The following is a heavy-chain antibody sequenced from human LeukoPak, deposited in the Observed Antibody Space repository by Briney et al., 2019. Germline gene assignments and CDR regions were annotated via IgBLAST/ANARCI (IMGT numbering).Heavy chain of an antibody. CDR1: GFTFDDYA. Sequence: PGRSLRLSCAASGFTFDDYAMHWVRQARGKGLEWVSGISWNSGSIGYADSVKGRFTISRDNAKNSLYLQMNSLRAEDTALYYCAKDSSYYGSGKGGMDVWGQGTTVTVSS. D-gene: IGHD3-10*01. J-gene: IGHJ6*02. CDR2: ISWNSGSI. V-gene: IGHV3-9*01. CDR3: AKDSSYYGSGKGGMDV.